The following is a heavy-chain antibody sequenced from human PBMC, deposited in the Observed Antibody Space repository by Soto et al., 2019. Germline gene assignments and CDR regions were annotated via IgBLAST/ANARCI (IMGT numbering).Heavy chain of an antibody. CDR3: GSGDTGATLY. J-gene: IGHJ4*02. CDR1: EFSVSTRY. CDR2: IYSGGGI. V-gene: IGHV3-53*02. D-gene: IGHD6-19*01. Sequence: EVQLVETGGGWIQPGGSLRLSCAASEFSVSTRYMSWVRQAPGKGLEWLSVIYSGGGIYSADSVKGRYTISRDNSKKTAFIQTDGLRVDDTAIYYFGSGDTGATLYWGRGTQVTVS.